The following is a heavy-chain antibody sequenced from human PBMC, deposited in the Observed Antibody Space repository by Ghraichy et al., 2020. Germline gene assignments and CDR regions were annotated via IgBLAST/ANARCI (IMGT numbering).Heavy chain of an antibody. D-gene: IGHD6-13*01. CDR2: ISGSGGNT. J-gene: IGHJ4*02. CDR1: GFTFSSYA. CDR3: AKDRTNSWYGFDY. V-gene: IGHV3-23*01. Sequence: LSLTCAASGFTFSSYAMSWVRQAPGKGLEWVSLISGSGGNTYYADSVKGRFTISRDNSRNTLYLQMNSLRAEDTAVYYCAKDRTNSWYGFDYWGQGTLVTVSS.